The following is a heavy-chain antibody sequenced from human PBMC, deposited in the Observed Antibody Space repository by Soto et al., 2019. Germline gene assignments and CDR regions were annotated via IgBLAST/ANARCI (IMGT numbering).Heavy chain of an antibody. CDR1: VLPLRNGIMG. V-gene: IGHV2-26*01. D-gene: IGHD6-13*01. J-gene: IGHJ5*02. CDR2: IFSNDEK. Sequence: GPTPVIRTTPLTLTCPVLVLPLRNGIMGVGCIRQPPGKALEWLAHIFSNDEKSYSTSLKSRLTISKDTSKSQVVLTMTNMDPVDTAKYYCERGAAAGTNGNWCDPWGKGTLVTVYS. CDR3: ERGAAAGTNGNWCDP.